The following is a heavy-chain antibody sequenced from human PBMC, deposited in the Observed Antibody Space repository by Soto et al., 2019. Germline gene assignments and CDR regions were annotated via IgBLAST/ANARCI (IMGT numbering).Heavy chain of an antibody. CDR2: IDGDGSRT. CDR1: GFSFSGYW. Sequence: VGSLRLSCAASGFSFSGYWMHWVRQAPGKGLVWVSRIDGDGSRTNYADSVKGRFTISRDNAKNTLYLQMNSLRAEDTAVYYCARELASYNDYWGQGTLVTVS. J-gene: IGHJ4*02. D-gene: IGHD1-1*01. CDR3: ARELASYNDY. V-gene: IGHV3-74*01.